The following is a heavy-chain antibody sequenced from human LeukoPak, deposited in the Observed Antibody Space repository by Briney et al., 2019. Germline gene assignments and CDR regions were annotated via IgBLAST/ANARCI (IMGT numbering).Heavy chain of an antibody. Sequence: GASVKVSCKASGYTFTSYYMHWVRQAPGQGLEWMGWISAYNGNTNYAQKLQGRVTMTTDTSTSTAYMELRSLRSDDTAVYYCARLNDYGDYGFDYWGQGTLVTVSS. CDR1: GYTFTSYY. V-gene: IGHV1-18*04. CDR2: ISAYNGNT. J-gene: IGHJ4*02. CDR3: ARLNDYGDYGFDY. D-gene: IGHD4-17*01.